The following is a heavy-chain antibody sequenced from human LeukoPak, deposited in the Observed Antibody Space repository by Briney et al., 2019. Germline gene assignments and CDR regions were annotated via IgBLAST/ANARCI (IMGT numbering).Heavy chain of an antibody. CDR1: GGSFSSYY. Sequence: SETLSLTCTVSGGSFSSYYWSWIRQPPGKGLEWIGYIYYSGSTNYNPSLKSRVTISVDTSKNQFSLKLSSVTAADTAVYYCVRRIVVVPAAIPSPKYYGMDVWGQGTTVTVSS. D-gene: IGHD2-2*02. CDR2: IYYSGST. V-gene: IGHV4-59*12. J-gene: IGHJ6*02. CDR3: VRRIVVVPAAIPSPKYYGMDV.